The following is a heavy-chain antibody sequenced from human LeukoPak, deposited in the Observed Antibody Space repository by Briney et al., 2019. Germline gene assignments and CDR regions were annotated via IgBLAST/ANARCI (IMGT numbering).Heavy chain of an antibody. D-gene: IGHD3-22*01. V-gene: IGHV3-11*03. CDR2: ISSSRSFT. Sequence: PGGSLRLSCAASGFSFSDHYMSWIRQAPGKGLEWVSYISSSRSFTNYADSVKGRVTISRDTAKNSLYLQMNSLRAEDTAVYYCTTLPYYYESSGYPYYFDYWGQGTLVTVSS. J-gene: IGHJ4*02. CDR1: GFSFSDHY. CDR3: TTLPYYYESSGYPYYFDY.